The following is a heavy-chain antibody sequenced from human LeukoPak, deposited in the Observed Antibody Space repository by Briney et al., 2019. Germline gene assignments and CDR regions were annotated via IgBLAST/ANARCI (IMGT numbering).Heavy chain of an antibody. CDR3: AKDFGYSYGYSDY. D-gene: IGHD5-18*01. Sequence: ASVKVSCKASGYTFTGYFVHWVRQAPGQGLQWMGWINPNTGSTNYAQKFQGRVTMTRDTSISTAYMELSRLRSDDTAVYYCAKDFGYSYGYSDYWGQGTLVTVSS. CDR2: INPNTGST. CDR1: GYTFTGYF. V-gene: IGHV1-2*02. J-gene: IGHJ4*02.